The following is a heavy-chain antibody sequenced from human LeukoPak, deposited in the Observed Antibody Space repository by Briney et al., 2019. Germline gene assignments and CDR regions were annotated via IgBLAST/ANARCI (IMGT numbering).Heavy chain of an antibody. CDR1: GGSFSSGSYY. D-gene: IGHD3-10*01. V-gene: IGHV4-61*02. CDR3: ARVMPGSGSPVDDY. Sequence: PSETLSLTCTVSGGSFSSGSYYWSWIRQPAGKGLECIGRIYTSGSTNYNPSLKSRVTMSVDTSKNQFSLKLSSVTAADTAVYYCARVMPGSGSPVDDYWGQGTLVTVSS. CDR2: IYTSGST. J-gene: IGHJ4*02.